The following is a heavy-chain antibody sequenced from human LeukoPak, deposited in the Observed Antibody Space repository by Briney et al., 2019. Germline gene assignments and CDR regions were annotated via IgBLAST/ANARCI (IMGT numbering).Heavy chain of an antibody. CDR2: ISSSSSTI. J-gene: IGHJ6*03. V-gene: IGHV3-48*04. CDR3: ARDERYYYYYYMDV. Sequence: QAGGSLRLSCAASGFTFSSYSMNWVRQASGKGLEWVSYISSSSSTIYYADSVKGRFTISRDNAKNSLYLQMNSLRAEDTAVYYCARDERYYYYYYMDVWGKGTTVTVSS. CDR1: GFTFSSYS.